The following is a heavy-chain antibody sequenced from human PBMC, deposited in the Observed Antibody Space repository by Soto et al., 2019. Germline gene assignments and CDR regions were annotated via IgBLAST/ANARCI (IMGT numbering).Heavy chain of an antibody. D-gene: IGHD3-22*01. V-gene: IGHV4-30-4*01. CDR1: GVSIPSGSYY. Sequence: HVQLQESGPGPVTPSQTLSLSCTVSGVSIPSGSYYWTWVRQSPGKGLEWIGYRYYSGNTYYNPSLNSRASISVDTSKNQFFLKLTSVTAADTAVYFCARGGYDTSGQTFIGWGPDCWGQGTLVTVSS. CDR3: ARGGYDTSGQTFIGWGPDC. CDR2: RYYSGNT. J-gene: IGHJ4*02.